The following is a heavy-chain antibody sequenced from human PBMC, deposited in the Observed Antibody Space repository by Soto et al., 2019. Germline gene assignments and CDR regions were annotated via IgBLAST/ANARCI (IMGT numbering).Heavy chain of an antibody. J-gene: IGHJ4*02. D-gene: IGHD1-26*01. CDR1: GGGVYSDGYY. CDR2: IYYSGNT. CDR3: ARRSRGRSYNY. Sequence: SETLSLTCTVSGGGVYSDGYYWGWIRQSPGKGLEWIGNIYYSGNTYYNPSLQSRVPISIDTSRNQFSLKLTSVTAADTAVYYCARRSRGRSYNYWGRGSLVTASP. V-gene: IGHV4-39*01.